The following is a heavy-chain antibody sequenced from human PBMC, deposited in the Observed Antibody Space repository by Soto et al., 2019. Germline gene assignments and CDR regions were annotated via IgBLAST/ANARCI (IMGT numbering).Heavy chain of an antibody. Sequence: SETLSLTCTVSGGSISSGGYYWSWIRQHPGKGLEWIGYIYYSGSTYYNPSLKSRVTISVDTSKNQFSLKLSSVTAADTAVYYCARGGSSSSFDYWGQGTLVTVSS. D-gene: IGHD6-6*01. CDR3: ARGGSSSSFDY. CDR2: IYYSGST. V-gene: IGHV4-31*03. J-gene: IGHJ4*02. CDR1: GGSISSGGYY.